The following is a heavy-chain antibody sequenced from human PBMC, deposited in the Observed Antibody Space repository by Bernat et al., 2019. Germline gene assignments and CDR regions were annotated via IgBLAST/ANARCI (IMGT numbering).Heavy chain of an antibody. Sequence: QVQLVQSGAEVKKPGASVKVSCKASGYTSTSYGISWVRQAPGQGLEWMGWISAYNGNTNYAQKLQGRVTMTTDTSTSTAYMELRSLRSDDTAVYYCARVVQQLPPSYYGMDVWGQGTTVTVSS. V-gene: IGHV1-18*01. J-gene: IGHJ6*02. CDR1: GYTSTSYG. CDR3: ARVVQQLPPSYYGMDV. D-gene: IGHD6-13*01. CDR2: ISAYNGNT.